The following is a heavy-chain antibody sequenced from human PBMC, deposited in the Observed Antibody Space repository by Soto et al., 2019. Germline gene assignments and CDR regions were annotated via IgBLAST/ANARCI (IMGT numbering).Heavy chain of an antibody. D-gene: IGHD1-1*01. CDR2: TYYRSRWYN. CDR3: AGTTSHHWLYMDV. J-gene: IGHJ6*03. CDR1: GDSVSGDIAA. V-gene: IGHV6-1*01. Sequence: PAQTLSLTCAISGDSVSGDIAAWNWVRLSPSRGLEWLARTYYRSRWYNDYAVSVRSRITVNADTSKNQFSLQLTSVTPEDTAIYFCAGTTSHHWLYMDVWGRGTTVTVSS.